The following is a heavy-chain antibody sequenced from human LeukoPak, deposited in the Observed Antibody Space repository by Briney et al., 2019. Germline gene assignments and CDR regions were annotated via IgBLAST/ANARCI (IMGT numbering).Heavy chain of an antibody. V-gene: IGHV3-30-3*01. CDR2: ISYDGSNK. Sequence: GGSLRLSCAASGFTFSSYAMHWVRQAPGKGLEWVAVISYDGSNKYYADSVKGRFTISRDNSKNTLYLQMNSLRAEDTAVYYCGGSGSWGNWFDPWGHGTLVTVSS. CDR1: GFTFSSYA. J-gene: IGHJ5*02. D-gene: IGHD3-10*01. CDR3: GGSGSWGNWFDP.